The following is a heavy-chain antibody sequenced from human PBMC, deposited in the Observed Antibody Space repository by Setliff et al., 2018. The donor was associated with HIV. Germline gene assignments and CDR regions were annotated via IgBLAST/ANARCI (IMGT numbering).Heavy chain of an antibody. V-gene: IGHV4-61*09. CDR3: GTAMYYYYGLDV. CDR1: GGSLSSGSHY. CDR2: FYTSGTT. Sequence: PSATLSLTCSVSGGSLSSGSHYCTWLRQAAGKGLEWIGHFYTSGTTNYNPSLESRVTISVDTSKNQFSLKLSPVTAADAAVYYCGTAMYYYYGLDVWGQGIRVTVSS. J-gene: IGHJ6*02. D-gene: IGHD2-2*01.